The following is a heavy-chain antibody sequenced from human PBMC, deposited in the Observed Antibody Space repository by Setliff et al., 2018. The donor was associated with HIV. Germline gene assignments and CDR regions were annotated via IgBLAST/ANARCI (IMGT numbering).Heavy chain of an antibody. V-gene: IGHV4-59*08. D-gene: IGHD3-3*01. CDR1: GGSIGSYY. J-gene: IGHJ6*03. Sequence: PSETLSLTCTVSGGSIGSYYWTWLRQFPGKGLEWIGFIFYTGSTNYNPSLKSRVTMSVGTSKNQFSLKLSSVTAADTAVYYCARCYYNFWSGYPLDYMDVWGKGTTVTVSS. CDR3: ARCYYNFWSGYPLDYMDV. CDR2: IFYTGST.